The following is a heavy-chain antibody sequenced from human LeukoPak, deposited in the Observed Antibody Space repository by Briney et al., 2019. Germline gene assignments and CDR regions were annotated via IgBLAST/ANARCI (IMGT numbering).Heavy chain of an antibody. D-gene: IGHD6-13*01. Sequence: VSVKVSCKVSGYTLTELSMHWVRQAPGQGLEWMGWINTNTGNPTYAQGFTGRFVFSLDTSVSTAYLQISSLKAEDTAVYYCARDLRVWQQRYGMDVWGQGTTVTVSS. V-gene: IGHV7-4-1*02. CDR1: GYTLTELS. CDR2: INTNTGNP. J-gene: IGHJ6*02. CDR3: ARDLRVWQQRYGMDV.